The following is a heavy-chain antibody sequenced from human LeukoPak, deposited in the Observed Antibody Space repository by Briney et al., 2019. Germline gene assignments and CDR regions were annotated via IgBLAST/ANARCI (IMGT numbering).Heavy chain of an antibody. V-gene: IGHV3-33*01. J-gene: IGHJ4*02. CDR3: AIDRRITMVRGALDY. CDR2: IWYDGSNK. D-gene: IGHD3-10*01. CDR1: GFTFSSYG. Sequence: GGSLRLSCAASGFTFSSYGMHWVRQAPGKGLEWVAVIWYDGSNKYYADSVKGRFTISRDNSKNTLYLQMNSLRAEDTAVYYCAIDRRITMVRGALDYWGQGTLVTVSS.